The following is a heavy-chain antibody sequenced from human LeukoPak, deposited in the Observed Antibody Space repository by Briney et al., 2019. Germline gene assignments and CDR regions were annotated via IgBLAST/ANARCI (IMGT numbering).Heavy chain of an antibody. CDR3: ARGYYDSSGYYSYYFDY. J-gene: IGHJ4*02. CDR2: IYPGDSDT. Sequence: GVSLKISCKGSGYSFTSYWIGWVRQMPGKGLEWMGIIYPGDSDTRYSPSYQGQVTISADKSISTAYLQWSSLKASDTAMYYCARGYYDSSGYYSYYFDYWGQGTLVTVSS. V-gene: IGHV5-51*01. D-gene: IGHD3-22*01. CDR1: GYSFTSYW.